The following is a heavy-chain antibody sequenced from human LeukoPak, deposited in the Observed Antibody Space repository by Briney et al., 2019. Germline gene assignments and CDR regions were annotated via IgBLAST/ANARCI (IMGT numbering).Heavy chain of an antibody. Sequence: GALRLSCAASGFTLSGFGMNWVRQAPGKGLEWVSYISSSTTIIYYADSVKGRFIISRDNAKNSLFLQMNSLRAEDTAVYYCARVLRYCSGGNCYSGGLGYMDVWGKGTTVTISS. V-gene: IGHV3-48*04. CDR1: GFTLSGFG. J-gene: IGHJ6*03. CDR3: ARVLRYCSGGNCYSGGLGYMDV. D-gene: IGHD2-15*01. CDR2: ISSSTTII.